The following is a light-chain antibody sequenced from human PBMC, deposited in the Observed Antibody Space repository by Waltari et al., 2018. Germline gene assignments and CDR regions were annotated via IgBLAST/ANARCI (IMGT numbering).Light chain of an antibody. J-gene: IGLJ3*02. CDR3: AAWDDSLSGQV. V-gene: IGLV2-14*01. Sequence: QSALTQPASVSGSPGQSITISCTGTSSDVGGYNYVSGYQQHPGKAPKLMIYEVSKRPSGVSNRFSGSKSGNTASLTISGLRSEDEADYYCAAWDDSLSGQVFGGGTKLTVL. CDR2: EVS. CDR1: SSDVGGYNY.